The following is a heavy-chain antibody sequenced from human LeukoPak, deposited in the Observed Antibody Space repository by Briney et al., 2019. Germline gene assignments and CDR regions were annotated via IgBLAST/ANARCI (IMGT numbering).Heavy chain of an antibody. Sequence: GGSLRLSCAASGFTFSSYGMHWVRQAPGKGLEWVAVISYDGSNKYYADSVKGRFTISRDNSKNTLYLQMNSLRAEDTAVYYCARGRGRYCSGGSCYSFANYWGQGTLVTVSS. J-gene: IGHJ4*02. V-gene: IGHV3-30*03. CDR3: ARGRGRYCSGGSCYSFANY. D-gene: IGHD2-15*01. CDR1: GFTFSSYG. CDR2: ISYDGSNK.